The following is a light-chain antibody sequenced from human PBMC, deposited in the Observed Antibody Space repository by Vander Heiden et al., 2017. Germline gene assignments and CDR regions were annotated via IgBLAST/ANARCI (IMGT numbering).Light chain of an antibody. CDR2: DAS. Sequence: AIQLTQSPSSLSASVGDRVTITCRASQGISGDLAWYQQIPGKARKLLIYDASSLQSGVPSRFSGSTSGTDFALTISSLQPEDFATYYCQQVDSYPVTFGGGTKVEIK. J-gene: IGKJ4*01. CDR3: QQVDSYPVT. CDR1: QGISGD. V-gene: IGKV1-13*02.